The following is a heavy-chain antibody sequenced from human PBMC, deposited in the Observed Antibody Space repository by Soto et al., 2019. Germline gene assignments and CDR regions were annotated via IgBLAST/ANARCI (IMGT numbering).Heavy chain of an antibody. J-gene: IGHJ4*02. V-gene: IGHV3-30*03. CDR2: ISRDGGTK. D-gene: IGHD2-8*02. CDR3: TGEVASGY. CDR1: GFTAGSYG. Sequence: QVQLVGSGGAGVQPGGSLRLSCAAPGFTAGSYGMPWVRQAPGKGLGWVAVISRDGGTKFYADSVKGRFTISKDNSRNTLFLEMNSLRGDDMAVYYCTGEVASGYWGQGTLVTVSS.